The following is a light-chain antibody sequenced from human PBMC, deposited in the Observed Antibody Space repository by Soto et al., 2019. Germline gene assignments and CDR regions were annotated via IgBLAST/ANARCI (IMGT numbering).Light chain of an antibody. CDR2: LNSDGSH. V-gene: IGLV4-69*01. CDR1: GEHSSYA. Sequence: QLVLTQSPSASASLGASVKFTCTLSGEHSSYAIAWHQQQPEKGPRYLMKLNSDGSHNKGDGIPDRFSGSSSGAERYLTISSLQSEDEADYYCQTWGTGIVVFGGGTKLTVL. J-gene: IGLJ2*01. CDR3: QTWGTGIVV.